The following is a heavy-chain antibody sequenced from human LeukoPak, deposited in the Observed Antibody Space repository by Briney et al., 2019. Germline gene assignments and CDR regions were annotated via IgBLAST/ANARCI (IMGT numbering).Heavy chain of an antibody. CDR1: GGTFSSYA. J-gene: IGHJ6*03. CDR2: IIPIFGTA. Sequence: SVKVSCKASGGTFSSYAISWVRQAPGQGLEWMGRIIPIFGTANYAQKFQGRVTITTDESTSTAYMELSSLRSEDTAVYYCARDAAYCGGDCYSGNDYYYYYMDVWGKGTTVTVSS. CDR3: ARDAAYCGGDCYSGNDYYYYYMDV. V-gene: IGHV1-69*05. D-gene: IGHD2-21*01.